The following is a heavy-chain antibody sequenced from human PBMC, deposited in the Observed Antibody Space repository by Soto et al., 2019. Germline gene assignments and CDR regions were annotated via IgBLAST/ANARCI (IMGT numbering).Heavy chain of an antibody. J-gene: IGHJ6*03. Sequence: QVQLVQSGAEVKKPGASVKVSCKASGYTFTSYGISWVRQAPGQGLEWMGGISAYNGNTNYAQKLHGRVTMTTDTSTSTAYMELRSLRSDDTAVYYCARGGDYCSGGSCFSPNYYMDVWGKGTTVTVSS. V-gene: IGHV1-18*01. D-gene: IGHD2-15*01. CDR3: ARGGDYCSGGSCFSPNYYMDV. CDR2: ISAYNGNT. CDR1: GYTFTSYG.